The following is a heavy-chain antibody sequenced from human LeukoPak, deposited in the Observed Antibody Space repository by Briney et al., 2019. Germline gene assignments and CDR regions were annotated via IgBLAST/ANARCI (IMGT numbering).Heavy chain of an antibody. CDR2: IYYSGST. CDR1: GGSISSYY. CDR3: ARTVFSYYYYGMDV. V-gene: IGHV4-59*01. J-gene: IGHJ6*02. Sequence: SETLSLTCTASGGSISSYYWSWIRQPPGKGLEWIGYIYYSGSTNYNPSLKSRVTISVDTSKNQFSLKLSSVTAADTAVYYCARTVFSYYYYGMDVWGQGTTVTVSS. D-gene: IGHD2-21*02.